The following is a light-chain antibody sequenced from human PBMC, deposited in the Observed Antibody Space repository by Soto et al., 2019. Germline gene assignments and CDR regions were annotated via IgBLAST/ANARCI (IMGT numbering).Light chain of an antibody. J-gene: IGLJ1*01. CDR3: SSYTSSSIPLYV. V-gene: IGLV2-14*01. CDR1: SSDVGGYNY. Sequence: QSALTQPASVSGSPGQSITISCTGTSSDVGGYNYVSWYQQHPGKAPKLMIYDVSNRPSGVSNRFSGSKSGNTAYLTISGLQAEDEADYYCSSYTSSSIPLYVCGTWTKLTGL. CDR2: DVS.